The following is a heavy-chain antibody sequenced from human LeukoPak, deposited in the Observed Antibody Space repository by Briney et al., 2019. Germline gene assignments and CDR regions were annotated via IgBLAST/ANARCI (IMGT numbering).Heavy chain of an antibody. CDR3: ASELRTVGYYYMDV. CDR2: IIPIFGTA. CDR1: GGTFSSYA. Sequence: SVKVSCKASGGTFSSYAISWVRQAPGQGLEWMGGIIPIFGTANYAQKFQGRVTITADESTSTAYMELSSLRSEDTAVNYCASELRTVGYYYMDVWGKGTTVTVSS. J-gene: IGHJ6*03. D-gene: IGHD5-12*01. V-gene: IGHV1-69*01.